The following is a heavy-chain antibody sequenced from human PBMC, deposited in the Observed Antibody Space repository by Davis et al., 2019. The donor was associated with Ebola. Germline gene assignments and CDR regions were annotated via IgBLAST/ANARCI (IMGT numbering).Heavy chain of an antibody. J-gene: IGHJ6*02. Sequence: AASVKVSCKASGNTFSKYYIHWVRQAPGQGLEWMGWINPNSGGTNYAQKFQGWVTMTRDTSISTAYMELSSLRSEDTAVYYCARDLTDEWELLFQGMDVWGQGTTVTVSS. D-gene: IGHD1-26*01. CDR3: ARDLTDEWELLFQGMDV. CDR2: INPNSGGT. V-gene: IGHV1-2*04. CDR1: GNTFSKYY.